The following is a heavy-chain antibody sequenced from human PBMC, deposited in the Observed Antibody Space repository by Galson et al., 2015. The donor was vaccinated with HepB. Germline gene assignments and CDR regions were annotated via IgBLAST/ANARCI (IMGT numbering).Heavy chain of an antibody. V-gene: IGHV2-70*04. CDR2: IDWDDDK. CDR3: ARIRVPFTGGIAAESRYYYYYYGMDV. D-gene: IGHD6-13*01. J-gene: IGHJ6*02. Sequence: PALVKPTQTLTLTCTFSGFSLSTSGMRASWIRQPPGKALEWLARIDWDDDKFYSTSLKTRLTISKDTSKNQVVLTMTNMDPVDTATYYCARIRVPFTGGIAAESRYYYYYYGMDVWGQGTTVTVSS. CDR1: GFSLSTSGMR.